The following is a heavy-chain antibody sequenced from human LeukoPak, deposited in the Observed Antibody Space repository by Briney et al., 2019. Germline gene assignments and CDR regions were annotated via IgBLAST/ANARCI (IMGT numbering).Heavy chain of an antibody. CDR1: GGSISSYY. Sequence: PSETLSLTCTVSGGSISSYYWSWIRQPPGKGLEWIGYIYYSGSTYYNPSLKSRVTISVDTSKNQFSLKLSSVTAADTAVYYCARENSSGLSRVDYWGQGTLVTVSS. CDR3: ARENSSGLSRVDY. J-gene: IGHJ4*02. D-gene: IGHD6-25*01. V-gene: IGHV4-59*12. CDR2: IYYSGST.